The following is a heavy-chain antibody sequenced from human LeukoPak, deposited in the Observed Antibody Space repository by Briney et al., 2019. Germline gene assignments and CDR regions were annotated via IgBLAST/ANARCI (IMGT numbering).Heavy chain of an antibody. CDR2: IYYTGST. D-gene: IGHD2-15*01. V-gene: IGHV4-59*01. Sequence: SETLSLTCTVSGGSFNNYYWSWLRQPPGKGLEWIGYIYYTGSTNYNPSLRSRATISVDTSKNQFSLKLGSVTAADTAVYYCARANLSCRSGSFYPNWFDPWRQGTLVTVSS. J-gene: IGHJ5*02. CDR3: ARANLSCRSGSFYPNWFDP. CDR1: GGSFNNYY.